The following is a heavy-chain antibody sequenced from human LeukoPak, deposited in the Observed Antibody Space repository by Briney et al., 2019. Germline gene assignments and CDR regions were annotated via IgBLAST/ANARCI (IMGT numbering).Heavy chain of an antibody. CDR3: ARVSSSGDYYEN. CDR1: GYTFTGYY. J-gene: IGHJ4*02. CDR2: INPNGGGT. V-gene: IGHV1-2*02. Sequence: GASVKFSCKASGYTFTGYYMHWVRQAPGQGLEWMGWINPNGGGTNYAQKFQGRVTMTTDTSISTAYMELGGLGYDDTAVYYCARVSSSGDYYENWGQGTLVTVSS. D-gene: IGHD3-10*01.